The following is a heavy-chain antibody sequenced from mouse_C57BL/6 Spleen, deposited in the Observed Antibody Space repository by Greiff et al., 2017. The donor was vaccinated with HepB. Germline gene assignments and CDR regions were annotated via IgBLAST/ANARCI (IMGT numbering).Heavy chain of an antibody. CDR2: INPGSGGT. D-gene: IGHD2-3*01. CDR3: ARSGDGYYEDYAMDY. Sequence: VQLQQSGAELVRPGTSVKVSCKASGYAFTNYLIEWVKQRPGQGLEWIGVINPGSGGTNYNEKFKGKATLTADKSSSTAYMQLSSLTSEDSAVYFCARSGDGYYEDYAMDYWGQGTSVTVSS. V-gene: IGHV1-54*01. J-gene: IGHJ4*01. CDR1: GYAFTNYL.